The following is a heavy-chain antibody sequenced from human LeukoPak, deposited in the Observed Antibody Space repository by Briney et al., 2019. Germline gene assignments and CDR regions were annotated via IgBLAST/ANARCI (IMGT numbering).Heavy chain of an antibody. V-gene: IGHV4-34*01. Sequence: TSETLSLTCAVYGGSFSGYYWSWIRQPPGKGLEWIGEINHSGSTNYNPSLKSRVTISVDTSKNQFSLKLSSVTAADTAVYYCARIGGWSTPRWFDPWGQGTLVTVSS. CDR1: GGSFSGYY. CDR3: ARIGGWSTPRWFDP. CDR2: INHSGST. D-gene: IGHD6-19*01. J-gene: IGHJ5*02.